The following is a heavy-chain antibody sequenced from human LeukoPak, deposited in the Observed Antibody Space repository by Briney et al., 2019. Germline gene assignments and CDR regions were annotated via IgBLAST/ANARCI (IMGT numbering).Heavy chain of an antibody. J-gene: IGHJ6*02. CDR2: ISSSSSYI. CDR3: ARDPGVAYFAMDV. Sequence: GGSLRLSCAASEFTFSTYSMNWVRQAPGKGLEWVSSISSSSSYIYYADSVKGRFTTSRDNAKNSLYLQMNSLRAEDTAVYYCARDPGVAYFAMDVWGQGTTVTVSS. D-gene: IGHD5-12*01. CDR1: EFTFSTYS. V-gene: IGHV3-21*01.